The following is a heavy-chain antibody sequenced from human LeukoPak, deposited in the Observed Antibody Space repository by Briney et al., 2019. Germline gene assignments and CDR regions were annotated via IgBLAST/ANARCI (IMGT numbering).Heavy chain of an antibody. CDR1: GFTFDDYA. Sequence: GGSLRLSCAASGFTFDDYAMHWVRQAPGKGLEWVAVISYDGSNKYYADSVKGRFTISRDNSKNTLYLQMNSLRAEDTAVYYCARQATVTTEDFDYWGQGTLVTVSS. CDR3: ARQATVTTEDFDY. J-gene: IGHJ4*02. CDR2: ISYDGSNK. V-gene: IGHV3-30-3*01. D-gene: IGHD4-17*01.